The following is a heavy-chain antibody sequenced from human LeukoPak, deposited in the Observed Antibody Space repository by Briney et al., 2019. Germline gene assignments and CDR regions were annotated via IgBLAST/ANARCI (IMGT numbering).Heavy chain of an antibody. J-gene: IGHJ4*02. CDR3: AKDRNDSPYY. Sequence: PGRSLRLSCAASGFTFSSYGMHWVRQAPGKGLEWVALISYDGSNKYYADSVKGRFTISRDNSKNTLYLQMNSLRAEDTAVYYCAKDRNDSPYYWGQGTLVTVSS. V-gene: IGHV3-30*18. D-gene: IGHD3-22*01. CDR2: ISYDGSNK. CDR1: GFTFSSYG.